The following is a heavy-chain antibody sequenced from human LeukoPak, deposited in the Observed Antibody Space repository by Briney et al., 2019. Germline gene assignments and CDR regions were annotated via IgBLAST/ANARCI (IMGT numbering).Heavy chain of an antibody. CDR3: ARGLGWELDAFDI. V-gene: IGHV4-61*02. Sequence: PSQTLSLTCTVSGGSISSGSYYWSWIRQPAGKGLEWIGRIYTSGSTNYNPSLKSRVTISVDTSKNQFSLKLSSVTAADTAVYYCARGLGWELDAFDIWGQGTMVTVSS. CDR1: GGSISSGSYY. J-gene: IGHJ3*02. CDR2: IYTSGST. D-gene: IGHD1-26*01.